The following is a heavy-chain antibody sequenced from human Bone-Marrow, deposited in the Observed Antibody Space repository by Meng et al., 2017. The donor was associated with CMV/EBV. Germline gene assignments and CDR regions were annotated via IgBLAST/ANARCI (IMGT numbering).Heavy chain of an antibody. D-gene: IGHD3-22*01. Sequence: GESLKISCAASGFAFSSYAMSWVRQAPGKGLEWVSAISGSGGSTYYADSVKGRFTISRDNSKNTLYLQMNSLRAEDTAVYYCAKGGSRITMIVVVMDDAFDIWGQGTMVTVSS. CDR3: AKGGSRITMIVVVMDDAFDI. J-gene: IGHJ3*02. V-gene: IGHV3-23*01. CDR1: GFAFSSYA. CDR2: ISGSGGST.